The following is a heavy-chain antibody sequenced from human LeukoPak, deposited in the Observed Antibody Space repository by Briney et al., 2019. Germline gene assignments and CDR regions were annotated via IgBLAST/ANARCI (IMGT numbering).Heavy chain of an antibody. J-gene: IGHJ3*02. CDR3: ARGRNTRVLRFLEWYDAFDI. V-gene: IGHV4-30-2*01. CDR1: GGSISSGGYS. D-gene: IGHD3-3*01. Sequence: SETLSLTCAVSGGSISSGGYSWSWIRQPPGKGLEWIGYIYHSGSTYYNPSLKSRVTISVDTSKNQFSLKLSSVTAADTAVYYCARGRNTRVLRFLEWYDAFDIWGQGTMVTVSS. CDR2: IYHSGST.